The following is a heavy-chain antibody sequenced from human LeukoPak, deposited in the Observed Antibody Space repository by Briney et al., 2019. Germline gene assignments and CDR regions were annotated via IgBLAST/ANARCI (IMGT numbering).Heavy chain of an antibody. D-gene: IGHD6-6*01. CDR2: IRYDGSNK. CDR3: ARDPRGEQLVRTEYYFDY. J-gene: IGHJ4*02. CDR1: GFTFSSYG. Sequence: GGSLRLSCAASGFTFSSYGMHWVRQAPGKGLEWVAFIRYDGSNKYYADSVKGRFTISRDNSKNTLYLQMNSLRAEDTAVYYCARDPRGEQLVRTEYYFDYWGQGTLVTVSS. V-gene: IGHV3-30*02.